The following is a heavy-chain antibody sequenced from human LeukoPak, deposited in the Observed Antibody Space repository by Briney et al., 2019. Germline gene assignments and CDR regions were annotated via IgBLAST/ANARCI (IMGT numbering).Heavy chain of an antibody. V-gene: IGHV4-4*09. D-gene: IGHD5-18*01. CDR3: ARVQEDSYGYVEGFDP. Sequence: SETLSLTCTVSGGSISSYYWSWIRQPPGKGLEWIGYIYTSGSTNYNPSLKNRVTISVDTSKNQFSLKLSSVTAADTAVYYCARVQEDSYGYVEGFDPWGQGTLVTVSS. CDR1: GGSISSYY. J-gene: IGHJ5*02. CDR2: IYTSGST.